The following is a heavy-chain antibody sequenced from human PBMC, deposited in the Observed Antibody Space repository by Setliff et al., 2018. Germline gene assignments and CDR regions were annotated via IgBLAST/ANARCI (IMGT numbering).Heavy chain of an antibody. Sequence: TSETLSLTCAVSGYSIRSGYYWGWIRQPPGKGLEWIGSIYHSGSTYYSPSLKSRVTISVDTSKNQFSLNLTSVTAADTALYYCARLSWNGLRYYGLDVWGQGTTVTV. CDR3: ARLSWNGLRYYGLDV. J-gene: IGHJ6*02. V-gene: IGHV4-38-2*01. CDR2: IYHSGST. CDR1: GYSIRSGYY. D-gene: IGHD3-3*01.